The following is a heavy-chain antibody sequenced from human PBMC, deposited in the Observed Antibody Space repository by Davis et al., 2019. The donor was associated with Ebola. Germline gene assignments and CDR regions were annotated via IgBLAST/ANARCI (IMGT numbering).Heavy chain of an antibody. D-gene: IGHD1-26*01. CDR1: GFTFSSYS. CDR3: ARHPSIVGATGGIYYYYGMDV. CDR2: ISSSSSYI. J-gene: IGHJ6*04. Sequence: GGSLRLSCAASGFTFSSYSMNWVRQAPGKGLEWVSSISSSSSYIYYADSVKGRFTISRDNAKNSLYLQMNSLRAEDTAVYYCARHPSIVGATGGIYYYYGMDVWGKGTTVTVSS. V-gene: IGHV3-21*01.